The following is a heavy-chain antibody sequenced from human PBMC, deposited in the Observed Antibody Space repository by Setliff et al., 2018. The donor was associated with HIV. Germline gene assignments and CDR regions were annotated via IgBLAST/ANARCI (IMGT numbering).Heavy chain of an antibody. J-gene: IGHJ4*02. CDR3: ARGTAPRRGTNYGGNYPLDY. CDR1: GGSTSSSSNY. V-gene: IGHV4-39*07. CDR2: VYHSGST. Sequence: SETLSLTCTVSGGSTSSSSNYWGWIRQPPGKGLEWLATVYHSGSTYYNPSLKSRVTISIDTSKNQFSLGLSSVTAADTAVYFCARGTAPRRGTNYGGNYPLDYWGQGTLVTVSS. D-gene: IGHD4-17*01.